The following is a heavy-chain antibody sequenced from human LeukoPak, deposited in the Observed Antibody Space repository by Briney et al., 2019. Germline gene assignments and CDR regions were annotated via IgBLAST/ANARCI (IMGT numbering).Heavy chain of an antibody. V-gene: IGHV3-21*01. Sequence: GGSLRLSCAASGFTFSSYSMNWVRQAPGKGLEWVSSISSSSSYIYYADSVKGRFTISRDNAKNSLYLQMNSLRAEDTAVYYCARTYDILTGYGSDYYYYMDVWGKGTTVTVS. CDR2: ISSSSSYI. J-gene: IGHJ6*03. CDR1: GFTFSSYS. CDR3: ARTYDILTGYGSDYYYYMDV. D-gene: IGHD3-9*01.